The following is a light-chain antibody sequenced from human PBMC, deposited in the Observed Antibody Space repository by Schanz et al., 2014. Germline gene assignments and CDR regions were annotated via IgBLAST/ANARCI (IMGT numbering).Light chain of an antibody. CDR1: SSDVGGYNY. CDR2: DVS. Sequence: QSVLTQPASVSGSPGQSITISCTGTSSDVGGYNYVSWYQRHPGKAPKLMIYDVSNRPSGVSNRFSGSKSGNTASLTISGLQAEDEADYYCQSYDSSLSGSVFGGGTKLTVL. CDR3: QSYDSSLSGSV. J-gene: IGLJ2*01. V-gene: IGLV2-14*03.